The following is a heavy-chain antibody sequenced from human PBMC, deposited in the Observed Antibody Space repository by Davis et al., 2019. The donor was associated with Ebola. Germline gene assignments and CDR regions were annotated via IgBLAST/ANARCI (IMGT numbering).Heavy chain of an antibody. J-gene: IGHJ6*02. V-gene: IGHV4-59*12. CDR2: IYYSGST. Sequence: PSETLSLTCTVSGGSISSYYWSWIRQPPGKGLEWFGYIYYSGSTNYNPSLKSRVTISVDTSKNQFSLKLSSVTAADTAVYYCARDRIAAAGTWFYDYYGMDVWGQGTTVTVSS. CDR1: GGSISSYY. CDR3: ARDRIAAAGTWFYDYYGMDV. D-gene: IGHD6-13*01.